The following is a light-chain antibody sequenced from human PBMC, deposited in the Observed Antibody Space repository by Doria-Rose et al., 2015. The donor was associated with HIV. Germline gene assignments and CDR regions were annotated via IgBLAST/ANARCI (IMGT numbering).Light chain of an antibody. CDR1: QSFSSTY. CDR2: DGS. J-gene: IGKJ1*01. CDR3: HRYGPSWT. V-gene: IGKV3-20*01. Sequence: EIVLTQSPGTLSLSPVERATLSCRASQSFSSTYLAWYWQTPGQATCLLIYDGSSRATGIPDRYSDSGSGTDFTLTINRLEPEDFALYYCHRYGPSWTFGQGTKVEI.